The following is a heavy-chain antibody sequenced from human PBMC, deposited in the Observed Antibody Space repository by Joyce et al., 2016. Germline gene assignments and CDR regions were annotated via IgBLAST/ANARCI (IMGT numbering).Heavy chain of an antibody. V-gene: IGHV4-39*01. D-gene: IGHD2-8*02. CDR3: VRAYWEYYFDS. J-gene: IGHJ4*02. CDR2: IYYSGST. CDR1: GGSIRSSVYF. Sequence: QLQLQESGPGLVKPSETLSLTCTVSGGSIRSSVYFWGWIRQPPGKGLEWIGNIYYSGSTSYNPSLKRRVTISVDTSKNQFSLKLSSVTAADTTVYYWVRAYWEYYFDSWGQGTLVTVSS.